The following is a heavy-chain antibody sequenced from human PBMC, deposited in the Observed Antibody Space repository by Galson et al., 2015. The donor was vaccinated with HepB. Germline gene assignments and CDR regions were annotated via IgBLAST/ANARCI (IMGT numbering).Heavy chain of an antibody. CDR1: GYTLTELS. J-gene: IGHJ3*02. D-gene: IGHD3-9*01. Sequence: SVKVSCKVSGYTLTELSMHWVRQAPGKGLEWMGGFDPEDGETIYAQKFQGRVTMTEDTSTDTAYMELSSLRSEDTAVYYCATPGVILRYFDWLSRAFDIWGQGTMVTVSS. CDR3: ATPGVILRYFDWLSRAFDI. CDR2: FDPEDGET. V-gene: IGHV1-24*01.